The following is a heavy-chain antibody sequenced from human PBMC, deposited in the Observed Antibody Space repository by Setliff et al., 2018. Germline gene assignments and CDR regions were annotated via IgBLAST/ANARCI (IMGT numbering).Heavy chain of an antibody. D-gene: IGHD6-13*01. CDR3: AKDGPPGTSDYYYGMDV. V-gene: IGHV3-48*01. CDR1: GFTFYTYS. Sequence: LSCATSGFTFYTYSMNWVRQAPGKGLEWISYISSRSIVYYADSVEGRFTISRDNAKNSLHLQMSSLRAEDTAVYYCAKDGPPGTSDYYYGMDVWGQGTTGTV. CDR2: ISSRSIV. J-gene: IGHJ6*02.